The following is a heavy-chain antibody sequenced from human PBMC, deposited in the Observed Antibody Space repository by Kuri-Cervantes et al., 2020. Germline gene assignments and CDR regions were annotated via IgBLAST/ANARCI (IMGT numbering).Heavy chain of an antibody. Sequence: ASVKVSCKASGHSFTAYYLHWVRQAPGQGLEWVGWINPNSGGTNYAQKFQGRVTMTRDTSISTAYLELTTLRSDDTAVFFCARPLGYCTGGSCWFDLWGQGTLVTVSS. CDR1: GHSFTAYY. D-gene: IGHD2-8*02. CDR2: INPNSGGT. V-gene: IGHV1-2*02. J-gene: IGHJ5*02. CDR3: ARPLGYCTGGSCWFDL.